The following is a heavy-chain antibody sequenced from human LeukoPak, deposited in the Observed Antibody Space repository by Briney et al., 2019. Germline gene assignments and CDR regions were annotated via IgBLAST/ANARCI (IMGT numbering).Heavy chain of an antibody. CDR2: IYSGGTT. Sequence: GGSLRLSCAASGFTVSSNYMSWVRQAPGKGLEWVSVIYSGGTTYYADSVKGRFTISRDNSKNTLSLHMNSLIAEDTAVYYCTKGGGIHVSFDYWGQGTLVTVSS. J-gene: IGHJ4*02. D-gene: IGHD3-16*01. V-gene: IGHV3-66*01. CDR1: GFTVSSNY. CDR3: TKGGGIHVSFDY.